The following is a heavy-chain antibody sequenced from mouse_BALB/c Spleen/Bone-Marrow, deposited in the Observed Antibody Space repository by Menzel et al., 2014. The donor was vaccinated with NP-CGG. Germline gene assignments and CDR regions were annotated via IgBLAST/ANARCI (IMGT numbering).Heavy chain of an antibody. V-gene: IGHV14-3*02. CDR1: GFNIKDTY. CDR2: IDPANGNT. J-gene: IGHJ1*01. Sequence: VPLPQSGAELVKTGASVKLSCTASGFNIKDTYFHWVEQRPEQGLGGIGRIDPANGNTKYDPKFQGKATITADTSSNTAYLQLSSLTSEDTAVEYCANYRYGWYFDVWGAGTTVTVAS. D-gene: IGHD2-14*01. CDR3: ANYRYGWYFDV.